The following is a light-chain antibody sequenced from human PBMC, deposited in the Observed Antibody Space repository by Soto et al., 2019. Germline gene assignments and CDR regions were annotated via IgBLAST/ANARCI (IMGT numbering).Light chain of an antibody. CDR3: AAWDDSLNGWV. V-gene: IGLV1-44*01. Sequence: QPVLTQPPSVSGTPGQRVTISCAGSRSNIGGNSVNWYQQLPGTAPKLLIYRNNQRPSGVPDRFSGSKSGSSASLAISGPQSADEADYYCAAWDDSLNGWVFGGGTQLTVL. J-gene: IGLJ7*01. CDR1: RSNIGGNS. CDR2: RNN.